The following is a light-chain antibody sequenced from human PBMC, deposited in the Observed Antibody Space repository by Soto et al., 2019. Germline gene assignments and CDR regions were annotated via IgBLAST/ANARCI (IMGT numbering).Light chain of an antibody. J-gene: IGKJ2*01. V-gene: IGKV3-20*01. CDR3: QHYGTSLYT. CDR1: QIISSTY. CDR2: GAS. Sequence: DIVLTQSPGTLSLSPGERATLSCRASQIISSTYLGWYQQKPGQAPRLLIYGASSRATVIPDRFSGSGSGTDFTLTISRLEPEDFAVYYCQHYGTSLYTFGQGTKLEIK.